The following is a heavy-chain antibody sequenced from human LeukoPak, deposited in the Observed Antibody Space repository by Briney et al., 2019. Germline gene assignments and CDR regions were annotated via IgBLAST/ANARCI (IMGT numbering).Heavy chain of an antibody. CDR3: VKDNGRWFDP. CDR1: GGSISSSSYY. D-gene: IGHD1-26*01. J-gene: IGHJ5*02. CDR2: IYYSGST. V-gene: IGHV4-39*07. Sequence: SETLSLTCTVSGGSISSSSYYWGWIRQPPGKGLEWIGSIYYSGSTYYNPSLKSRVTISVDTSKNQFSLKLSSVTAADTAIYYCVKDNGRWFDPWGQGTLVIVSS.